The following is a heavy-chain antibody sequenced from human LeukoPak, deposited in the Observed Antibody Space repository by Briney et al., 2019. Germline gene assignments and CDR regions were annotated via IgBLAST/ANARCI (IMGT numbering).Heavy chain of an antibody. CDR3: AIMHGYYDGSGYWVQ. Sequence: GGSLRLSCAASGFTFDSYGMSWVRQAPGKGLEWVSFITPNADRASYSDSVKGRFTISRDNPRNTLYMQMNSLRDEETAVYYCAIMHGYYDGSGYWVQWGQGTMVTVSS. CDR2: ITPNADRA. V-gene: IGHV3-23*01. CDR1: GFTFDSYG. J-gene: IGHJ1*01. D-gene: IGHD3-22*01.